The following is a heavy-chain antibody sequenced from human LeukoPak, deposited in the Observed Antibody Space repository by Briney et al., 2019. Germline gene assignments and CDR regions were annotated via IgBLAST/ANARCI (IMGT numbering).Heavy chain of an antibody. J-gene: IGHJ4*02. V-gene: IGHV1-8*03. Sequence: GASVKVSCKASGYTFTSYDINWVRQATGQGLEWMGWMNPNSGNTGYAQKFQGRVTITRNTSISTAYMALSSLRSEDAAVYYCARPQRRGPAAIGYWGQGTLVTVSS. D-gene: IGHD2-2*01. CDR3: ARPQRRGPAAIGY. CDR1: GYTFTSYD. CDR2: MNPNSGNT.